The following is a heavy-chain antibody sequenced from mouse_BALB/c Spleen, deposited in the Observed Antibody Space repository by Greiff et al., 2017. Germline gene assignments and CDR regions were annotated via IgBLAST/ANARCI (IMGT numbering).Heavy chain of an antibody. Sequence: EVNVVESGGGLVKPGGSLKLSCAASGFTFSSYAMSWVRQSPEKRLEWVAEISSGGSYTYYPDTVTGRFTISRDNAKNTLYLEMSSLRSEDTAMYYCARQFYYAMDYWGQGTSVTVSS. V-gene: IGHV5-9-4*01. CDR2: ISSGGSYT. J-gene: IGHJ4*01. CDR1: GFTFSSYA. CDR3: ARQFYYAMDY.